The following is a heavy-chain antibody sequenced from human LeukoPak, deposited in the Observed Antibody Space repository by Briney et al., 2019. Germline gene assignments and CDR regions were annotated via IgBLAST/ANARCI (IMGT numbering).Heavy chain of an antibody. V-gene: IGHV3-30*18. Sequence: GESLRLSCAASGFTFSSYGVHWVRQAPGKGLEWVAVISYDGSNKYYADSVKDRFTISRDNSKNTLYLQMNSLRAEDTAVYYCAKEDGYWGQGTLVTVSS. CDR3: AKEDGY. D-gene: IGHD5-24*01. CDR1: GFTFSSYG. J-gene: IGHJ4*02. CDR2: ISYDGSNK.